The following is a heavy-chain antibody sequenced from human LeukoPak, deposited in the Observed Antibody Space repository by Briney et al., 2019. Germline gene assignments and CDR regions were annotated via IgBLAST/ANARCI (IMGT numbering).Heavy chain of an antibody. V-gene: IGHV3-23*01. CDR2: ISGGGGGT. CDR1: GFTFSSHA. D-gene: IGHD2-2*02. CDR3: ARVGRERYCSSTSCYMLDYYYYMDV. J-gene: IGHJ6*03. Sequence: GGSLRLSCAASGFTFSSHAMSWVRQAPGKGLEWVSVISGGGGGTYYADSAKGRLTISRDNAKNSLYLQMNSLRAEDTAVCYCARVGRERYCSSTSCYMLDYYYYMDVWGKGTTVTVSS.